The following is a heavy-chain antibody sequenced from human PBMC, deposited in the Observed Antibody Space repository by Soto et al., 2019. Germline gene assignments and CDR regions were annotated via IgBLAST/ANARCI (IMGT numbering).Heavy chain of an antibody. V-gene: IGHV4-4*07. J-gene: IGHJ4*02. CDR1: GYSLSTYY. CDR2: IHDTGRT. CDR3: ARESVSGTYRFDS. Sequence: SETLSLTCPVSGYSLSTYYWSWIRQPAGERLEWIGRIHDTGRTNYNPSLKSRVTMSVDTSKNQFSLRVNSVTAADTAVYCCARESVSGTYRFDSWGQGTLVTVSS. D-gene: IGHD3-16*02.